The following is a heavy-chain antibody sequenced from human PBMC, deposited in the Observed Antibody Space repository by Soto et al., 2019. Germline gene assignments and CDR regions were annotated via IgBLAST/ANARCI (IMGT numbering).Heavy chain of an antibody. V-gene: IGHV5-51*01. D-gene: IGHD5-12*01. Sequence: PGESLKISCKGSGYSFTSYWIGWVRQMPGKGLEWMGIIYPGDSDTRYSPSFQGQVTISADKSISTAYLQWSSLKASDTAMYYCARISEGEYSGYDWPYQSGYYYYYMDVWGKGTTVTVSS. CDR3: ARISEGEYSGYDWPYQSGYYYYYMDV. CDR1: GYSFTSYW. CDR2: IYPGDSDT. J-gene: IGHJ6*03.